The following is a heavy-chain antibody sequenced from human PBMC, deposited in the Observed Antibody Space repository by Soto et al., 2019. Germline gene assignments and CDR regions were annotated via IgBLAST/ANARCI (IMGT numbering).Heavy chain of an antibody. CDR3: AVRKTGSYFDC. D-gene: IGHD1-26*01. Sequence: EVQLLESGGGLVQPGGSLGLSCAASGFTFSNYAMSWVRQAPGKGLEWVSGIGASGDGTYYADSVKGRFIISRDNSKDTLHLQMNSLRAEDTALYYCAVRKTGSYFDCLGQGTLVTVSS. CDR2: IGASGDGT. J-gene: IGHJ4*01. CDR1: GFTFSNYA. V-gene: IGHV3-23*01.